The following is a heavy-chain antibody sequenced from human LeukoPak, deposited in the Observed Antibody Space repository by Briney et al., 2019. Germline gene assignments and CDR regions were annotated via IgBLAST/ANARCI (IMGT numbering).Heavy chain of an antibody. Sequence: ASVKVSCKASGYPSTSFAITWVRQAPGQGLEWLGWISAYNGNTNYARKFQGRVTMTTDTSTSTAYMELSSLRSEDTAVYYCARSGSVRGVMYYWGQGTLVTVSS. J-gene: IGHJ4*02. V-gene: IGHV1-18*01. CDR1: GYPSTSFA. CDR2: ISAYNGNT. D-gene: IGHD3-10*01. CDR3: ARSGSVRGVMYY.